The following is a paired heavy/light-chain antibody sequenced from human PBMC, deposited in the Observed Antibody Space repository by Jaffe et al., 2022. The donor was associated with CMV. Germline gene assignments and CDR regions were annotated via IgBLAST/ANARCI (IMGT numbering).Heavy chain of an antibody. V-gene: IGHV3-23*01. CDR1: GFTFSSYA. Sequence: EVQLLESGGGLVQPGGSLRLSCAASGFTFSSYAMSWVRQAPGKGLEWVSAISGSGGSTYYADSVKGRFTISRDNSKNTLYLQMNSLRAEDTAVYYCAKDYVKSGKEWELLTALGYWGQGTLVTVSS. CDR3: AKDYVKSGKEWELLTALGY. CDR2: ISGSGGST. J-gene: IGHJ4*02. D-gene: IGHD1-26*01.
Light chain of an antibody. CDR1: QSVSSY. Sequence: EIVLTQSPATLSLSPGERATLSCRASQSVSSYLAWYQQKPGQAPRLLIYDASNRATGIPARFSGSGSGTDFTLTISSLEPEDFAVYYCQQRSNWPPLLTFGGGTKVEIK. CDR3: QQRSNWPPLLT. CDR2: DAS. J-gene: IGKJ4*01. V-gene: IGKV3-11*01.